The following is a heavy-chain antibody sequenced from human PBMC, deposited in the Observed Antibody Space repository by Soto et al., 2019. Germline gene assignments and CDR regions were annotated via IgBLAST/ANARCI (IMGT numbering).Heavy chain of an antibody. CDR3: AIDRGYCSGGSCWASCYFDY. Sequence: EVQLVEAGGGLVQAGGSLRLSCAASGFTFSSYAMHSVRQAPGKGREYVSAISSNGGSTYYANSVKGRFTSSRDKSKNTLYLQMASLGAEDMAVYYCAIDRGYCSGGSCWASCYFDYWGQGTLVTVSS. CDR2: ISSNGGST. V-gene: IGHV3-64*01. J-gene: IGHJ4*02. CDR1: GFTFSSYA. D-gene: IGHD2-15*01.